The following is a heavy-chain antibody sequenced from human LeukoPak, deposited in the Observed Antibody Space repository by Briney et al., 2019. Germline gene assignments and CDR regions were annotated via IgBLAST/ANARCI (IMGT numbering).Heavy chain of an antibody. CDR2: INHSGST. D-gene: IGHD3-10*01. CDR1: GGSFSGYY. J-gene: IGHJ4*02. V-gene: IGHV4-34*01. Sequence: TASETLSLTCAVYGGSFSGYYWSWIRQPPGKGLEWIGEINHSGSTNYNPSLKSRVTISVDTSKNQFSLKLSSVTAADTAVYYCARDSPLLWFGGAKGQFDYWGQGTLVTVSS. CDR3: ARDSPLLWFGGAKGQFDY.